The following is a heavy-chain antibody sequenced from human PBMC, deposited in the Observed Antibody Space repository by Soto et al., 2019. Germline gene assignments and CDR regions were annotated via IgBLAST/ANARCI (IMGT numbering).Heavy chain of an antibody. CDR3: ARVGIAAAAINWFDP. D-gene: IGHD6-13*01. CDR1: GGSFSGYY. Sequence: SETLSLTCAVYGGSFSGYYWSWIRQPPGKRLEWIGEINHSGSTNYNPSLKSRVTISVDTSKNQFSLKLSSVTAADTAVYYCARVGIAAAAINWFDPWGQGTLVTVSS. V-gene: IGHV4-34*01. CDR2: INHSGST. J-gene: IGHJ5*02.